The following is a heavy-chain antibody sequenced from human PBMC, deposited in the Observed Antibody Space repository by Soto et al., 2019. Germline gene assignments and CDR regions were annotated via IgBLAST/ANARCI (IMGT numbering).Heavy chain of an antibody. Sequence: ASVKVSCKASVFTSSGISWVRQAPGQRLEWMGWISTHNGNTIYAQKFQGRVIMTMDTSTTTVYMELRSLRPDDTAVYLCAREGILGLFDAYDLWGQGTMVTVSS. V-gene: IGHV1-18*04. CDR2: ISTHNGNT. J-gene: IGHJ3*01. D-gene: IGHD3-3*01. CDR3: AREGILGLFDAYDL. CDR1: VFTSSG.